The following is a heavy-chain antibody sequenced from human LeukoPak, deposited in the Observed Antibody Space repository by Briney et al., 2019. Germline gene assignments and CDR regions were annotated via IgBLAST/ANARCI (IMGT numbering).Heavy chain of an antibody. CDR2: IYYSGST. Sequence: PSETLSLTCTVSGGSISSSSYYWGWIRQPPGKGLEWIGSIYYSGSTYYNPSLKSRVTISVDTSKNQFSLKLSSVTAADTAVYYCARGRKDGDYVLKNFDYWGQGTLVTVSS. V-gene: IGHV4-39*01. J-gene: IGHJ4*02. CDR1: GGSISSSSYY. D-gene: IGHD4-17*01. CDR3: ARGRKDGDYVLKNFDY.